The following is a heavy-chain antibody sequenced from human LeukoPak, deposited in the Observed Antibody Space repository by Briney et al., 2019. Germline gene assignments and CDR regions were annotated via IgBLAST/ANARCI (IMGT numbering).Heavy chain of an antibody. V-gene: IGHV3-33*01. J-gene: IGHJ4*02. CDR3: ARGGCVYCSSTSCFTYGEY. CDR1: GFTFSSYG. CDR2: IWYDGSNK. D-gene: IGHD2-2*02. Sequence: GRSLRLSCAASGFTFSSYGMHWVRQAPGKGLEWVAVIWYDGSNKYYADSVKGRFTISRDISKNTLYLQMKSLRAEDTAVYYCARGGCVYCSSTSCFTYGEYWGQGTLVSVSS.